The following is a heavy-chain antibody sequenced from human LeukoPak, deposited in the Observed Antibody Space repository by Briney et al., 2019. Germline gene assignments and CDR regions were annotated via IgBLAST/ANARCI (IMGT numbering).Heavy chain of an antibody. V-gene: IGHV3-30*04. CDR3: ARVGVRFLEWFSTDYYMDV. J-gene: IGHJ6*03. CDR2: ISYDGSNK. Sequence: PGRSLRLSCAASGFTFSSYAMHWVRQAPGKGLEWVAVISYDGSNKYYADSVKGRFTISRDNSKNTLYLQMNSLRAEDTAVYYCARVGVRFLEWFSTDYYMDVWGKGTTVTVSS. CDR1: GFTFSSYA. D-gene: IGHD3-3*01.